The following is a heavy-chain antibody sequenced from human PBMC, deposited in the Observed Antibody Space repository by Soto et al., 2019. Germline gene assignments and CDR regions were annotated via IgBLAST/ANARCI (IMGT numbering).Heavy chain of an antibody. CDR2: TYYRSKWYN. D-gene: IGHD3-16*01. Sequence: QSQTLSLTCAISGDSVSSNSAASNWIRQSPSRGLEWLGRTYYRSKWYNDYAVSVKSRITINPDTSKTQFSLQLNSVTPEDTAVYYCAREMGGIGNAFDIWGQGTMVTVSS. CDR1: GDSVSSNSAA. V-gene: IGHV6-1*01. J-gene: IGHJ3*02. CDR3: AREMGGIGNAFDI.